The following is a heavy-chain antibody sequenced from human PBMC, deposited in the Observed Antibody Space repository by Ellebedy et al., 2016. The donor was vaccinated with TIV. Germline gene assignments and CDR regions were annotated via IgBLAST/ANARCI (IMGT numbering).Heavy chain of an antibody. Sequence: PGGSLRLSCAASGFTFSDHYMDCVRQAPGKGLEWVGRTRNTANSYTPEYAASVKGRFTISRDDSKNSLYLQMNSLKTEDTAVYYCVSPAGSSGYWEAFDIWGQGTMVTVSS. J-gene: IGHJ3*02. D-gene: IGHD3-22*01. V-gene: IGHV3-72*01. CDR1: GFTFSDHY. CDR3: VSPAGSSGYWEAFDI. CDR2: TRNTANSYTP.